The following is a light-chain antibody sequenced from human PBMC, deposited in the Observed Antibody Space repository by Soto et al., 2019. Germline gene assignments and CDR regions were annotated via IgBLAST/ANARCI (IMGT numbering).Light chain of an antibody. CDR1: QSVSSN. CDR3: QHYNNWPPWT. Sequence: EIVMTQSPATLSVSPGERATLSCRASQSVSSNLAWYQQKPGQAPRLLIYGASTSATGIPARFIGSGSGTEFTLNISSLQSEDFAMYYCQHYNNWPPWTFGQGTKVEIK. J-gene: IGKJ1*01. V-gene: IGKV3-15*01. CDR2: GAS.